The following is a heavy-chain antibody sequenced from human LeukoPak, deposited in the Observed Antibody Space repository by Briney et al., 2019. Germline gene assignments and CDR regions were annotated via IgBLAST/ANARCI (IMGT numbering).Heavy chain of an antibody. D-gene: IGHD4-17*01. CDR3: ARHKDDYDDYVWNY. Sequence: SGTLSLTCTVSGGSISSSSYYWGWIRQPLGKGLEWIGSGYYTGSTYYNPSLKSRVTISVDTSNNQFSLKLSSVTAADTAMYYCARHKDDYDDYVWNYWGQGTLVTVSS. J-gene: IGHJ4*02. V-gene: IGHV4-39*01. CDR1: GGSISSSSYY. CDR2: GYYTGST.